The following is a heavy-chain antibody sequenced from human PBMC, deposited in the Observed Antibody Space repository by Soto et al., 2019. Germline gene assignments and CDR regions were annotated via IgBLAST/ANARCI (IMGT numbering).Heavy chain of an antibody. V-gene: IGHV3-7*01. CDR1: GFTFSSYW. Sequence: EVQLVESGGGLVQPGGSLRLSCAASGFTFSSYWMSWVRQAPGKGLEWVANIKQDGSEKYYVDSVKGRFTISRDNAKNPLYLQMNSLRAEDTAVYYCARDRWFGELLPSPFDYWGQGTLVTVSS. CDR3: ARDRWFGELLPSPFDY. J-gene: IGHJ4*02. D-gene: IGHD3-10*01. CDR2: IKQDGSEK.